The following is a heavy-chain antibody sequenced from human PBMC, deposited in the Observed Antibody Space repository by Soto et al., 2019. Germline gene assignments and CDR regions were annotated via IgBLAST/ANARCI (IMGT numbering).Heavy chain of an antibody. CDR1: GFTVSSNN. CDR3: AIERYCINGVCSGYFDY. D-gene: IGHD2-8*01. Sequence: GGSLRLSCAASGFTVSSNNMNWVRQAPGRGLEWVSIVYSGSGTYFADSVKGRFTISRDNSKNTVYLQMISLRAEDTAVYFFAIERYCINGVCSGYFDYWGQGTLVTVSS. CDR2: VYSGSGT. J-gene: IGHJ4*02. V-gene: IGHV3-53*01.